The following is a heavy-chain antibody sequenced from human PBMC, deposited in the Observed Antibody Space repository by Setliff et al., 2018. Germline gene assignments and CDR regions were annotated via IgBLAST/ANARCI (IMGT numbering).Heavy chain of an antibody. CDR2: ITHTGTTGST. J-gene: IGHJ6*03. Sequence: SETLSLTCAASGGTFTYYYWTWIRQSPAKGLEWIGEITHTGTTGSTKYNQSLKSRVTISVDTSKKQFSLKLRSVTAADTAVYYCARDWEITVVREVTQYYYYMDIWGKGNAVTVSS. CDR1: GGTFTYYY. CDR3: ARDWEITVVREVTQYYYYMDI. D-gene: IGHD3-10*01. V-gene: IGHV4-34*01.